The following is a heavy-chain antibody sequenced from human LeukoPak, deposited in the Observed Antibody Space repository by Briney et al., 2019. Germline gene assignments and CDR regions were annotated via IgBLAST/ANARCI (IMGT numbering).Heavy chain of an antibody. CDR2: INPNSGGT. Sequence: GASVKVSCKASGYTFTGYYTHWVRQAPGQGLEWMGWINPNSGGTNYAQKFQGRVTMTRDTSISTAYMELSRLRSDDTAVYYCARPRRNIVVVPAAQGGAFDIWGQGTMVTVSS. D-gene: IGHD2-2*01. J-gene: IGHJ3*02. CDR1: GYTFTGYY. CDR3: ARPRRNIVVVPAAQGGAFDI. V-gene: IGHV1-2*02.